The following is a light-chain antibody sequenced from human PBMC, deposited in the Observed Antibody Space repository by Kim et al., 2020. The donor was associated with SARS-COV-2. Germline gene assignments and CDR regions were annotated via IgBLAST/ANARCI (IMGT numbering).Light chain of an antibody. J-gene: IGKJ3*01. CDR1: QSISSH. V-gene: IGKV1-39*01. Sequence: ASVGDIVTLPCRTTQSISSHLNWYQQKPGRAPKLLISAASTLQGGVPSRFSGSGSETDFTLTISSLQPEDFATYFCQQSYITPFTFGPGTKVDIK. CDR2: AAS. CDR3: QQSYITPFT.